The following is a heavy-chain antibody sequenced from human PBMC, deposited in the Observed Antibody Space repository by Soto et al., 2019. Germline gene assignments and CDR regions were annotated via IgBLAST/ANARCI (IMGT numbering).Heavy chain of an antibody. CDR2: IYYSGST. CDR3: ASGEAAAGDYYYYGMDV. Sequence: QVQLQESGPGLVKPSETLSLTCTVSGGSISSYYWSWIRQPPGKGLEWMGYIYYSGSTNYNPSLKSRVTISVDTSKNQFSLKLSSVTAADAAVYYCASGEAAAGDYYYYGMDVWGQGTTVTVSS. CDR1: GGSISSYY. D-gene: IGHD6-13*01. J-gene: IGHJ6*02. V-gene: IGHV4-59*01.